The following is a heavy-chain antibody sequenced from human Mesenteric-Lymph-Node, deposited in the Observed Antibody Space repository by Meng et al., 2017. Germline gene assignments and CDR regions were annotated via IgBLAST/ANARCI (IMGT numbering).Heavy chain of an antibody. D-gene: IGHD4-17*01. CDR3: ARESFDYGVDY. CDR1: GGSISSYF. Sequence: SETLSLTCTISGGSISSYFWSWIRQTPGKGLEWIAYVHFTGRTKYNPSLKSRVTISVDTNNQFSLELSSVTAADTAVYYCARESFDYGVDYWDQGTLVASSS. V-gene: IGHV4-59*01. J-gene: IGHJ4*02. CDR2: VHFTGRT.